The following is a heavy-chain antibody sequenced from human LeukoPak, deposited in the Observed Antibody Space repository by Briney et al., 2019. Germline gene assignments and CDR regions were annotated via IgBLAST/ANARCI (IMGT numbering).Heavy chain of an antibody. CDR3: ARERSGWYERWLDY. CDR2: IKQDGIEK. D-gene: IGHD6-19*01. CDR1: GLTLSNYW. V-gene: IGHV3-7*01. Sequence: GGSLRLSCAASGLTLSNYWMTWVRQAPGKGPEWVAHIKQDGIEKNYEDSVKGRFTISRDNAKNSLYLQMNNLGAEDTAVYYCARERSGWYERWLDYWGQGTLVTVSS. J-gene: IGHJ4*02.